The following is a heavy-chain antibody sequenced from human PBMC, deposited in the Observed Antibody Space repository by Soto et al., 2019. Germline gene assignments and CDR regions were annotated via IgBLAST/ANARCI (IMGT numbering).Heavy chain of an antibody. CDR2: ISGSGGST. J-gene: IGHJ6*02. D-gene: IGHD6-19*01. CDR3: AKVDSSGWSPPELGFVYYGMDV. Sequence: GGSLRLSCAASGFTFSSYAMSWVRQAPGKGLEWVSAISGSGGSTYYADSVKGRFTISRDNSKNTLYLQMNSLRAEDTAVYYCAKVDSSGWSPPELGFVYYGMDVWGQGTTVTVSS. CDR1: GFTFSSYA. V-gene: IGHV3-23*01.